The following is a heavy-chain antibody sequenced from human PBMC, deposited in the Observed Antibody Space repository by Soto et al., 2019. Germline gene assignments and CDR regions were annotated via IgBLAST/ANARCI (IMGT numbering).Heavy chain of an antibody. CDR1: GGTFSSYA. CDR2: IIPIFGTA. D-gene: IGHD5-12*01. V-gene: IGHV1-69*06. Sequence: SVKVSCEASGGTFSSYAISWVRQAPGQGLEWMGGIIPIFGTANYAQKFQGRVTITADKSTSTAYMELSSLRSEDTAVYYCALVAGAETGGMDVWGQGTTVTVSS. J-gene: IGHJ6*02. CDR3: ALVAGAETGGMDV.